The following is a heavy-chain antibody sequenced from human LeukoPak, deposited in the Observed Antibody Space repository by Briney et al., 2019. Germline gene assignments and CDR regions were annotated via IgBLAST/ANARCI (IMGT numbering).Heavy chain of an antibody. V-gene: IGHV3-23*01. D-gene: IGHD3-10*01. J-gene: IGHJ4*02. CDR2: ISGSGGST. CDR3: GKGGSGSYADN. Sequence: GGSLRLSCAASGFTVSSNYMSWVRQAPGKGLEWVSAISGSGGSTYYADSVKGRFTISRDNSKNTLYLQMNSLRAEDTAVYYCGKGGSGSYADNWGQGPWSPSPQ. CDR1: GFTVSSNY.